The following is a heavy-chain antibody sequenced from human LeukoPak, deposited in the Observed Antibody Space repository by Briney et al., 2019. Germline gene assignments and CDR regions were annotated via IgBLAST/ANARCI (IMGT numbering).Heavy chain of an antibody. CDR2: ISYDGSNK. D-gene: IGHD6-13*01. J-gene: IGHJ3*02. CDR1: GFTFSSYA. V-gene: IGHV3-30-3*01. Sequence: GGSLRLSCAASGFTFSSYAMHWVRQAPGKGLEWVAVISYDGSNKYYADSVKGRFTISRDNSKNTLYLQMNSLRAEDTAVYYCARDRNSRGHAFDIWGQGTMVTVSS. CDR3: ARDRNSRGHAFDI.